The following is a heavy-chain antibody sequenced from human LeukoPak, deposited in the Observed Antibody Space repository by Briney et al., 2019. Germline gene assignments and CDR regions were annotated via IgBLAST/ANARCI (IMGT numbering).Heavy chain of an antibody. J-gene: IGHJ5*02. CDR2: INPSGGST. D-gene: IGHD2-2*01. Sequence: LWASVKVSCKASGYTFTSYYMHWVRQAPGQGLEWMGIINPSGGSTSYAQKLEGRVNMTRETSKSTVYMEMSRLRSEDTAVYYCARDPSRVSRNWFDPWGQGTLVTVSS. V-gene: IGHV1-46*04. CDR1: GYTFTSYY. CDR3: ARDPSRVSRNWFDP.